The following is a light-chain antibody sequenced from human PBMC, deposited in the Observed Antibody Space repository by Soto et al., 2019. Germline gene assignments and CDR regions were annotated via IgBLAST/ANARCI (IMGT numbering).Light chain of an antibody. Sequence: DIQMTQSPSSLSASVGDRVTITCRASQSSSSYLNWYQQKPGKAPNLLIYAASSLQSGVPSRFSGSGSGTDFTRTISSLQPEDFATYYCQQSDSTPPYTFGQGTKLEIK. CDR1: QSSSSY. V-gene: IGKV1-39*01. J-gene: IGKJ2*01. CDR2: AAS. CDR3: QQSDSTPPYT.